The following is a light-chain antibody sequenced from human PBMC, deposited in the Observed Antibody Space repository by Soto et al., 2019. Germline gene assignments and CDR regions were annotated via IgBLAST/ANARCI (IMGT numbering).Light chain of an antibody. Sequence: EIVLTQSSATLSLSPGDRATVSCRASQSVDWYVAWYQHKPGKAPRLLIYDASTRATGIPDRFSGSGSGTDFTLTISSLEPEDFAVYYCQQRSNWPPITFGPGTKVDMK. J-gene: IGKJ3*01. CDR3: QQRSNWPPIT. CDR1: QSVDWY. V-gene: IGKV3-11*01. CDR2: DAS.